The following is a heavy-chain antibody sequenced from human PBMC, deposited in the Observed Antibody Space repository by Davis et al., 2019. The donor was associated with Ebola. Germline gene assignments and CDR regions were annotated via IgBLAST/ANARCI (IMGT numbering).Heavy chain of an antibody. J-gene: IGHJ6*01. CDR3: ARAQLSIAVAGTGLSLHQGPIGLPPGTLLQEHL. CDR2: ISSSSSYI. Sequence: PGGSLRLSCAASGFTFSSYSMNWVRQAPGKGLEWVSSISSSSSYIYYADAVKGRFTISRDNTKKSLYLQMNSLRAEDTAVYYCARAQLSIAVAGTGLSLHQGPIGLPPGTLLQEHLWG. D-gene: IGHD6-19*01. CDR1: GFTFSSYS. V-gene: IGHV3-21*01.